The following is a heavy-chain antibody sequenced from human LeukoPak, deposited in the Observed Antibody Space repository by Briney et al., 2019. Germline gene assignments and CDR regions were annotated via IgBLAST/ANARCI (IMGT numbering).Heavy chain of an antibody. Sequence: GGSLRLSCAASGFTFSSYAMSWVRQASGKGLEWVSAISGSGGIPYYADSMKGRFTISRDNSKHTLYLQMNSLRAEDTAVYYCARTYSGSYHIDCWGQGTLVTASS. CDR1: GFTFSSYA. CDR3: ARTYSGSYHIDC. CDR2: ISGSGGIP. V-gene: IGHV3-23*01. D-gene: IGHD1-26*01. J-gene: IGHJ4*02.